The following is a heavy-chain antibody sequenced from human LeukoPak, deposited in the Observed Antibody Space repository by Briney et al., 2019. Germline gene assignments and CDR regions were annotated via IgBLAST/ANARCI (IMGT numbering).Heavy chain of an antibody. Sequence: ASVKVSCKASGYTFTSYGISWVRQAPGQGREGMGWISAYNGNTNYAQKLQGRVTMTTDTSTSTAYMELRSLRSDDTAVYYCAVHPGYSSGWSPGSTNYYYYYGMDVWGKGTTVTVSS. CDR1: GYTFTSYG. V-gene: IGHV1-18*04. D-gene: IGHD6-19*01. CDR3: AVHPGYSSGWSPGSTNYYYYYGMDV. CDR2: ISAYNGNT. J-gene: IGHJ6*04.